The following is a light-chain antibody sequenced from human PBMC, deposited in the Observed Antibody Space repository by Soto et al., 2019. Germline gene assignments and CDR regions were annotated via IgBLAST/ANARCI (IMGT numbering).Light chain of an antibody. V-gene: IGKV3-11*01. CDR3: QQRTVWPPIT. CDR2: DST. J-gene: IGKJ5*01. CDR1: QSIHTS. Sequence: VLTQSPATLSLSPGERATLSCRASQSIHTSLVCFQQKPGQPPRLVVYDSTLRANGVPDRFGGSRSGTEFTLTINNLEPEDFAVYYCQQRTVWPPITVGQGTRLEI.